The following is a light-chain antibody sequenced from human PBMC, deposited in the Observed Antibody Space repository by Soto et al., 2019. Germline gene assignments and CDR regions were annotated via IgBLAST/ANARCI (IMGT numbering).Light chain of an antibody. J-gene: IGLJ1*01. Sequence: QSVLTQPASVSGSPGQSITISCTGTSGDIGSYNRVSWYQQHPGKAPKLTIYEVTDRPSGVSNRFSGSKSGNTASLTISGLQAEDEAEYYCSSYTNINTSACVFGTGTKVTVL. CDR2: EVT. CDR3: SSYTNINTSACV. CDR1: SGDIGSYNR. V-gene: IGLV2-14*01.